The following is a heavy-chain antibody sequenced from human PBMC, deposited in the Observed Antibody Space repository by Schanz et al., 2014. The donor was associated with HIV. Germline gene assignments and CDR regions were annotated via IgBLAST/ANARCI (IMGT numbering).Heavy chain of an antibody. J-gene: IGHJ3*02. CDR3: ARDLSLASSTPTLAFDI. V-gene: IGHV1-18*01. Sequence: QVLLVQSGPEVKKPGASVKVSCKASGYTFSSHGISWVRQAPGQGLEWMGWISAYNGNTNYAQKLQGRVTMTTDTSTSTAYMELSSLRSEDTAVYYCARDLSLASSTPTLAFDIWGQGTRVTVSS. D-gene: IGHD2-2*01. CDR1: GYTFSSHG. CDR2: ISAYNGNT.